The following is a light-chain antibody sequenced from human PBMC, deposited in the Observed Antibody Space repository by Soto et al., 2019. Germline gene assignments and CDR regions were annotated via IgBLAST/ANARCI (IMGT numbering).Light chain of an antibody. V-gene: IGLV2-23*02. CDR3: SSYAGSSHVV. CDR1: SSDVGSYNL. Sequence: QSALTQPASVSGSPGQSITISCTGTSSDVGSYNLVSWYQQHPGKAPKLMIYEVSKRPSGVSNRFSGSKSGNTASLTISGLQAEDGADNYCSSYAGSSHVVLGGGTKLTFL. CDR2: EVS. J-gene: IGLJ2*01.